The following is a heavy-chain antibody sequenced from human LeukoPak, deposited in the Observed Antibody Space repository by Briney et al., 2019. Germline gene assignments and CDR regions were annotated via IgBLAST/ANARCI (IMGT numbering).Heavy chain of an antibody. CDR2: ISAYNGNT. CDR1: GYTFTSYG. V-gene: IGHV1-18*01. CDR3: ARTYYYDSSGYYPSYFDY. D-gene: IGHD3-22*01. Sequence: GASVKVSCKASGYTFTSYGISWVRQAPGQGLEWMGWISAYNGNTNYAQKLQGRVTMTTDTSTSTAYMELRSLRSDDTAVYYCARTYYYDSSGYYPSYFDYWGQGTLVTVSS. J-gene: IGHJ4*02.